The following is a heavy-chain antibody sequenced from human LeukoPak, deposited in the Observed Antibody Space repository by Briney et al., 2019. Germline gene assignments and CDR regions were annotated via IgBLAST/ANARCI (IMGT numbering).Heavy chain of an antibody. V-gene: IGHV1-69*13. CDR1: GGTFSSYA. CDR2: IIPIFGTA. D-gene: IGHD2-21*02. CDR3: ARVSSLNCGGDCYDVNYYYYYGMDV. Sequence: SVKVSCKASGGTFSSYAISWVRQAPGQGLEWMGGIIPIFGTANYAQKFQGRVTITADESTSTAYMELSSLRSEDTAVYYCARVSSLNCGGDCYDVNYYYYYGMDVWGQGTTVAVSS. J-gene: IGHJ6*02.